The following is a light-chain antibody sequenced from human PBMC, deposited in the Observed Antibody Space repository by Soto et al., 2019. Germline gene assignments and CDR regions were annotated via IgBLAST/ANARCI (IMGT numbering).Light chain of an antibody. V-gene: IGKV1-5*03. J-gene: IGKJ4*01. CDR3: QQYERYPMT. CDR2: KAS. CDR1: QSISPW. Sequence: DSQMTQFPSTLSASVGGRVTITCRASQSISPWLAWYQQKPGKAPKILISKASTLQSGVPPRFSGSGSGTEFTLTISSLQPDDFATYYCQQYERYPMTFGGGTKVDIK.